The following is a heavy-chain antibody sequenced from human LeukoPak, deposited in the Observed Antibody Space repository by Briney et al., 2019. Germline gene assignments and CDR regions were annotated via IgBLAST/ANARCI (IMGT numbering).Heavy chain of an antibody. Sequence: SETLSLTCTVAGGSLSTFYWSWIRQPPGKGLEWIGYIYYSGSTNYNPSLKSRVTISVDTSKNQFSLKLSSVTAADTAVYYCARVGPPVYSSGWDDAFDIWGQGTMVTVSS. D-gene: IGHD6-19*01. CDR3: ARVGPPVYSSGWDDAFDI. CDR1: GGSLSTFY. V-gene: IGHV4-59*01. J-gene: IGHJ3*02. CDR2: IYYSGST.